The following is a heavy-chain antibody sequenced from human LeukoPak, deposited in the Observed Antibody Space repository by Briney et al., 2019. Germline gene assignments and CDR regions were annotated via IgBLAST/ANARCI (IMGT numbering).Heavy chain of an antibody. Sequence: GGSLRLSCAASGFTFSSYAMTWVRQAPGKGLEWVSTISGSGGSIYYADSVKGRFTISRDNSKNTLYLQMGSLRAEDTAVYYCAKDRHNSDWPNWIDPWGQGTLVTVSS. D-gene: IGHD6-19*01. CDR3: AKDRHNSDWPNWIDP. V-gene: IGHV3-23*01. CDR2: ISGSGGSI. CDR1: GFTFSSYA. J-gene: IGHJ5*02.